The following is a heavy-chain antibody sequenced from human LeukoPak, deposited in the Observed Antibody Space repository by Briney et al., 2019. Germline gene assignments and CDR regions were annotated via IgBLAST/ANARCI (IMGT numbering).Heavy chain of an antibody. D-gene: IGHD3-10*01. J-gene: IGHJ4*02. CDR1: GGSISSSAYS. Sequence: NPSETLSLTCTVSGGSISSSAYSWGWIRQPPGKGFDWIGNIYDNGNTYYNPSLKSRVTISVDTSKNQFSLQLNSVTAADTAVYYCASLWFGDSNRGGDYWGQGTLVTVSS. V-gene: IGHV4-39*01. CDR3: ASLWFGDSNRGGDY. CDR2: IYDNGNT.